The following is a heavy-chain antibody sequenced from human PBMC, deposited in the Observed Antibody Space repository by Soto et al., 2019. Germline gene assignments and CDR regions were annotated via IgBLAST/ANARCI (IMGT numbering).Heavy chain of an antibody. V-gene: IGHV3-21*01. J-gene: IGHJ6*02. CDR2: ISSRSLYI. Sequence: EVQLVESGGGLVKPGGSLRLSCAASGFTFNTYTMNWVRQAPGKGLEWVSSISSRSLYIYYADSVTGRFTISKDDARNSLYLQMNSLRADDTAVYYCAREEVSRPNTYHGLDVWGQGTTVTVSS. CDR1: GFTFNTYT. CDR3: AREEVSRPNTYHGLDV.